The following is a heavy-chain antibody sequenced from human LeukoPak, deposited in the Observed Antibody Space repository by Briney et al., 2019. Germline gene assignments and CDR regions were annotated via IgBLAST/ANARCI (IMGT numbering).Heavy chain of an antibody. J-gene: IGHJ4*02. Sequence: SETLSLTCTVSGGSISSYYWSWIRQPPGKGLEWIGYIYYSGSTNYNPSLKSRVTISVDTSKNQFSLKLSSVTAADTAMYYCVRDRYYYDSSGYHVFDYWGQGTLVTVSS. CDR1: GGSISSYY. D-gene: IGHD3-22*01. CDR3: VRDRYYYDSSGYHVFDY. V-gene: IGHV4-59*01. CDR2: IYYSGST.